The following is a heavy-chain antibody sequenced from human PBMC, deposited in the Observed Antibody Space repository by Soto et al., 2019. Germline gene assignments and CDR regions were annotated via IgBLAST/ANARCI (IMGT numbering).Heavy chain of an antibody. CDR2: ISYDGSNK. D-gene: IGHD3-9*01. CDR1: GFTFSSYA. Sequence: GGSLRLSCAASGFTFSSYAMHWVRQAPGKGLEWVAVISYDGSNKYYADSVKGRFTISRDNSKNTLYLQMNSLRAEDTAVYYCARDSTPIYDILTGYYMGWFDPWGQGTLVTVSS. CDR3: ARDSTPIYDILTGYYMGWFDP. J-gene: IGHJ5*02. V-gene: IGHV3-30-3*01.